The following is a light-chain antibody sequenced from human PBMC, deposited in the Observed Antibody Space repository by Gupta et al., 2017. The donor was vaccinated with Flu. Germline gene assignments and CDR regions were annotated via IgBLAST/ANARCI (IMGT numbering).Light chain of an antibody. V-gene: IGLV1-47*01. Sequence: QAVLTQPPSASGTPGQRITISCSGSSSNIGSNYLYWYQHPPGTAPILLIYSNDQRPSGIPDRFSGSKSGTSGSLAISGLRSEDEADYFCAARDDNLDGWVFGGGTKLTVL. J-gene: IGLJ3*02. CDR2: SND. CDR1: SSNIGSNY. CDR3: AARDDNLDGWV.